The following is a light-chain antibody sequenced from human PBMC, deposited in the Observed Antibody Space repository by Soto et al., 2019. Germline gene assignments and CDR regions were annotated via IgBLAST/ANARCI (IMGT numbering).Light chain of an antibody. CDR1: QSISSY. Sequence: DIQMTQSPSSLSASVGDRVTITCRASQSISSYLNWYQQKPGKAPKLLIYAASSLQSGVPSGFSGSGSGTEFTLTISSLQPEDFATYYCQQYDSFSVTFGQGTKVDIK. CDR3: QQYDSFSVT. J-gene: IGKJ1*01. V-gene: IGKV1-39*01. CDR2: AAS.